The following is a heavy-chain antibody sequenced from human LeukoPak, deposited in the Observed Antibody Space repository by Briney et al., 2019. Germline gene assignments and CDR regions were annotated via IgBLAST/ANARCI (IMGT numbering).Heavy chain of an antibody. CDR3: ATDIVVVTAIKFDY. CDR1: GYTLTELS. CDR2: FDPEDGET. J-gene: IGHJ4*02. D-gene: IGHD2-21*02. V-gene: IGHV1-24*01. Sequence: ASVKVSCKVSGYTLTELSMHWVRQAPGKRLERMGGFDPEDGETIYAQKFQGRVTMTEDTSTDTAYMELSSLRSEDTAVYYCATDIVVVTAIKFDYWGQGTLVTVSS.